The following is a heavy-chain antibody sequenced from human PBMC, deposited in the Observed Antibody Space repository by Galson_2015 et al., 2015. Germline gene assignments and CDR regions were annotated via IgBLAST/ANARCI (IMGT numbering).Heavy chain of an antibody. J-gene: IGHJ5*02. CDR3: ARDRGHFGGSWGWFDP. V-gene: IGHV4-59*12. CDR1: GCSIINYY. Sequence: ETLSLTCTVSGCSIINYYWSWIRQPPGKGLEWIGYIYYSGSTNYNPSLKSRVTISVETSKNQFSLKLSSLTAADTAVYYCARDRGHFGGSWGWFDPWGQGTLVTVSS. D-gene: IGHD3-10*01. CDR2: IYYSGST.